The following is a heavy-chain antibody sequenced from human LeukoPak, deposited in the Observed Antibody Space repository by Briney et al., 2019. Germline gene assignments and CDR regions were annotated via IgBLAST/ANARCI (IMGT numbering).Heavy chain of an antibody. CDR3: ARVTGYVMEDYFDY. D-gene: IGHD6-13*01. Sequence: PSETLSLTCTASGDSISNSNYYWGWVRQSPGRGLEWLGNIFYNGGPYYNPSFKSRVAISVDTSKNHFSLTLSSVTAADTAVYYCARVTGYVMEDYFDYWGQGTLVTVSS. V-gene: IGHV4-39*07. CDR1: GDSISNSNYY. J-gene: IGHJ4*02. CDR2: IFYNGGP.